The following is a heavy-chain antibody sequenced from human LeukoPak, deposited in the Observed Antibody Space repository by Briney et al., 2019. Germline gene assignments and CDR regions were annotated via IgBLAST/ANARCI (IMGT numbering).Heavy chain of an antibody. V-gene: IGHV4-59*08. CDR1: GGSISGNY. CDR3: LGGYNSYYFDY. D-gene: IGHD5-18*01. CDR2: IYYSGST. J-gene: IGHJ4*02. Sequence: PSETLSLTCSVSGGSISGNYWFWIRQPPGKGLEWIGYIYYSGSTNYNPSLKSRVSISVDTSKNQFSLKLSSVTAADTAVYYCLGGYNSYYFDYWGQGTLVTVSS.